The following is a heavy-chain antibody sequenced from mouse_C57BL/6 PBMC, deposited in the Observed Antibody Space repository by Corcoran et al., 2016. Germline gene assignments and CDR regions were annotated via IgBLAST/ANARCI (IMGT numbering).Heavy chain of an antibody. J-gene: IGHJ4*01. D-gene: IGHD1-1*01. CDR2: INPNNGGT. V-gene: IGHV1-18*01. CDR3: ARWGSYYGSPYYYAMDY. Sequence: EVQLQQSGPELVKPGASVKIPCKASGYTFTDYNMDWVKQSHGKSLEWIGDINPNNGGTIYNQKFKGKATLTVDKSSSTAYMELRSLTSEDTAVYYCARWGSYYGSPYYYAMDYWGQGTSVTVSS. CDR1: GYTFTDYN.